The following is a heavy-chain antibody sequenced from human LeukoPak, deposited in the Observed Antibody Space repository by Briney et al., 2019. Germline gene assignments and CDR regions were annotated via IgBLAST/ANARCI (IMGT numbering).Heavy chain of an antibody. J-gene: IGHJ5*02. D-gene: IGHD6-13*01. CDR3: ARAGGGDSRMAYDP. Sequence: GGSLRLSCAASGFTFSDYWMYWFRQAPGEGLVWVSRMNIDGSSISYADSVKGRFTMSRDNAKNTLYLQMNSLRVEDTAVYYCARAGGGDSRMAYDPWGQGTLVTVPS. CDR2: MNIDGSSI. CDR1: GFTFSDYW. V-gene: IGHV3-74*01.